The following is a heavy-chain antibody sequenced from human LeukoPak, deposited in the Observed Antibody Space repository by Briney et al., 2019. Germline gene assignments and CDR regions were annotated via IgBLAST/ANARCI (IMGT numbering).Heavy chain of an antibody. D-gene: IGHD3-22*01. CDR3: AREGVVVKNWFDP. J-gene: IGHJ5*02. CDR1: GGSISSGGYY. V-gene: IGHV4-31*03. CDR2: IYYSGST. Sequence: PSETLSLTCTVSGGSISSGGYYWSWIRQHPGKGLEWIGYIYYSGSTYYNPSLKSRVTISVDTSKNQFSLKLSSVTAADTAAYYCAREGVVVKNWFDPWGQGTLVTVSS.